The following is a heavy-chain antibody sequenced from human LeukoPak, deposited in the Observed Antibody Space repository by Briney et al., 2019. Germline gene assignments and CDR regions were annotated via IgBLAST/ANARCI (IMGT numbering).Heavy chain of an antibody. CDR2: ISAYNGNT. CDR3: ARGIRLGGYSYGFEYFQH. Sequence: ASVKVSCKASGYTFTSYGISWVRQAPGQGLEWRGWISAYNGNTNYAQKLQGRVTMTTDTSTSTAYMELRSLRSDDTAVYYCARGIRLGGYSYGFEYFQHWGQGTLVTVSS. J-gene: IGHJ1*01. V-gene: IGHV1-18*01. CDR1: GYTFTSYG. D-gene: IGHD5-18*01.